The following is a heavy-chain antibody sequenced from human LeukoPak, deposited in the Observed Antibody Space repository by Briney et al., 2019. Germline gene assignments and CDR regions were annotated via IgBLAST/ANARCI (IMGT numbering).Heavy chain of an antibody. CDR1: GSSISGYY. D-gene: IGHD3-10*01. J-gene: IGHJ4*02. CDR3: ARNSIRGFGEIRD. CDR2: MYASGNT. V-gene: IGHV4-4*07. Sequence: SETLSLTCTVSGSSISGYYWTWIRQPAGKGLEWIGHMYASGNTNYNPSLNSRVTMSVDTSKNQFSLNLRSVTAADTAVYYCARNSIRGFGEIRDWGQGTLVTVSS.